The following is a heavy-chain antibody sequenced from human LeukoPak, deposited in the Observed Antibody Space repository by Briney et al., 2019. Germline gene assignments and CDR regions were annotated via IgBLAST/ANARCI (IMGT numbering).Heavy chain of an antibody. CDR2: IRYDGGNK. Sequence: PGGSLRLSCAASGFTFSSYGMHWVRQAPGKGLEWVAFIRYDGGNKYYADSVKGRFTISRDNSKNTLYLQMNRLRVEDTAVYYCAKLRTFWAESAFDMWGQGTMVTVSS. J-gene: IGHJ3*02. CDR3: AKLRTFWAESAFDM. V-gene: IGHV3-30*02. D-gene: IGHD3/OR15-3a*01. CDR1: GFTFSSYG.